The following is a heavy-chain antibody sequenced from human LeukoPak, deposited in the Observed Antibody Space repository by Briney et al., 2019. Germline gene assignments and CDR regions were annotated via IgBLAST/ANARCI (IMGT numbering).Heavy chain of an antibody. V-gene: IGHV1-24*01. CDR2: FDPEDGET. CDR1: GYTLTELS. Sequence: GASVKVSCMVSGYTLTELSTHWVRQAPGKGREWRGGFDPEDGETIYAQKFQGRVTTTEDTSTDTAYMELSSVRSEDTAVYYCAPATGIAAAGTFDWGQGTLVTVSS. D-gene: IGHD6-13*01. J-gene: IGHJ4*02. CDR3: APATGIAAAGTFD.